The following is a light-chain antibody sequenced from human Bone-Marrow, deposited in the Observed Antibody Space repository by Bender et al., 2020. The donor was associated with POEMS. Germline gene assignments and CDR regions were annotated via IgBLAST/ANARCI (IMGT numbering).Light chain of an antibody. CDR3: AVWDDSLNGWV. V-gene: IGLV1-44*01. CDR1: SSNIGAHA. J-gene: IGLJ3*02. CDR2: SSH. Sequence: QSVLTQPPSASGTPGQRVTISCSGGSSNIGAHAVNWYQHLPGTAPKLLIYSSHRRPAEVPDRFSCSRSGTSASLAISGLQSVDEADYYCAVWDDSLNGWVFGGGTKLTVL.